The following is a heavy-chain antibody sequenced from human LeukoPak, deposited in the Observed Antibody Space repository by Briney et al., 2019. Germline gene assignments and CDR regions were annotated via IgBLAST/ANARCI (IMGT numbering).Heavy chain of an antibody. D-gene: IGHD3-22*01. CDR1: GYTFTDYY. Sequence: ASVKVSCKASGYTFTDYYMHWVQQAPGKGLEWMGRVDPEDGETIYAEKFQGRVTITADTSTDTAYMELSSLRSEDTAVYYCATEGPYYYDSSGYYDYWGQGTLVTVSS. CDR2: VDPEDGET. CDR3: ATEGPYYYDSSGYYDY. V-gene: IGHV1-69-2*01. J-gene: IGHJ4*02.